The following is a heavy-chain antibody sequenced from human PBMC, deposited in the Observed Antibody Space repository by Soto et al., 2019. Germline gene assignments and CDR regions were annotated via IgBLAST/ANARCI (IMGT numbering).Heavy chain of an antibody. D-gene: IGHD3-10*01. CDR3: ARDRDYGSGSPYYGMDV. Sequence: SVKVSCKASGGTFSSYAISWVRQAPGQGLEWMGGIIPIFGTANYAQKFQGRVTITAGKSTSTAYMELSSLRSEDTAVYYCARDRDYGSGSPYYGMDVWGQGTTVTVSS. V-gene: IGHV1-69*06. J-gene: IGHJ6*02. CDR1: GGTFSSYA. CDR2: IIPIFGTA.